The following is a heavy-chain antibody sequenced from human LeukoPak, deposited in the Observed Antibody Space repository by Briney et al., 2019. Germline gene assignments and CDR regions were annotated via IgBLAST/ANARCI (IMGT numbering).Heavy chain of an antibody. D-gene: IGHD5-24*01. CDR3: ARYVVDMATNN. J-gene: IGHJ4*02. V-gene: IGHV4-59*11. CDR1: GGSISSHY. Sequence: SQTLSLTRTVSGGSISSHYWTWIRQPPGKGLEWIGYIYYRGGTNYNPSLQSRVTISVDTSKNQFSLKVTSVTAADKAVYYCARYVVDMATNNWGQGTLVTVSS. CDR2: IYYRGGT.